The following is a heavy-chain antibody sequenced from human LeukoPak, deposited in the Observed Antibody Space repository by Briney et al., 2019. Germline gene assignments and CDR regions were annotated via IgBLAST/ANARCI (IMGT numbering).Heavy chain of an antibody. CDR2: RIYDVSNK. CDR1: GFTASSNC. V-gene: IGHV3-30*18. J-gene: IGHJ6*03. D-gene: IGHD1-1*01. CDR3: AKASLEVDEEYYYYYYMDV. Sequence: GRSLRLSCAASGFTASSNCMHWVRQAPGKGLEWVAVRIYDVSNKYYADSVNGRFTISRANSTNTLYLQMNSLTAEGTAVYVCAKASLEVDEEYYYYYYMDVWGQGTTVTVSS.